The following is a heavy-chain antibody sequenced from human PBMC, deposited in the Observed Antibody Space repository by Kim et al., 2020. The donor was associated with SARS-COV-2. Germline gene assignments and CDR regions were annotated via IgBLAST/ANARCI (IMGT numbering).Heavy chain of an antibody. CDR2: INSDGSST. CDR3: ARMCSTGCACYYMDV. CDR1: GFTFSTYC. V-gene: IGHV3-74*01. D-gene: IGHD2-2*01. Sequence: GGSLRLSCAASGFTFSTYCMYWVRQAPGKGLVWVSSINSDGSSTNYADSVKGRFTISRDNAKNTLYLQMNSLRAEDTAVYYCARMCSTGCACYYMDVWGKGTTVTVSS. J-gene: IGHJ6*03.